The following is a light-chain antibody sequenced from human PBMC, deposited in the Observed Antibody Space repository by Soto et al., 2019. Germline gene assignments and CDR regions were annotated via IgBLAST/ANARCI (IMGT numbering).Light chain of an antibody. J-gene: IGKJ1*01. CDR1: QSISSW. V-gene: IGKV1-5*03. CDR3: QQYYSYQWT. Sequence: DIQMTQSPSTLSASLGDRVTITCRASQSISSWLAWYQQKPGTAPKLLIYTASTLDGGVPSRFSGSGSGTEFTLISGRLQADAFATYYCQQYYSYQWTFGQGTKVEIK. CDR2: TAS.